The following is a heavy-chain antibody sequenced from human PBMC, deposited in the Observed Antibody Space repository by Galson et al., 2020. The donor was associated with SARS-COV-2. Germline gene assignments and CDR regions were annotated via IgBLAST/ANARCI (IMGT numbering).Heavy chain of an antibody. CDR3: AKASGGSGWYH. J-gene: IGHJ5*02. CDR2: ISGSGGST. Sequence: TGGSLRLSCAASGFTFSSYAMSWVRQAPGKGLEWVSAISGSGGSTYYADSVKGRLTISRDNSKNTLYLQMNSLRAEDTAVYYCAKASGGSGWYHWGQGTLVTVSS. D-gene: IGHD6-19*01. CDR1: GFTFSSYA. V-gene: IGHV3-23*01.